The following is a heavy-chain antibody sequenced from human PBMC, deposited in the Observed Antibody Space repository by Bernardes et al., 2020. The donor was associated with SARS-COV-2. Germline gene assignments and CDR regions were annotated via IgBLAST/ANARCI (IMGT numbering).Heavy chain of an antibody. Sequence: GGSLRLSCAASGFTVSYNYMSWVRQAPGKGLEWVSVIYSAGSTYYADSVKGRFTISRDNSKNTLFLQMNSLTPEDTAVYYCAREWEDYTSSLFDYWGQGSLVTVSS. J-gene: IGHJ4*02. V-gene: IGHV3-66*01. CDR2: IYSAGST. D-gene: IGHD1-26*01. CDR3: AREWEDYTSSLFDY. CDR1: GFTVSYNY.